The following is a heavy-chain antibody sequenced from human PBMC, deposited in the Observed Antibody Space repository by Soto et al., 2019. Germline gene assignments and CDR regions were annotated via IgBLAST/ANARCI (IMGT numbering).Heavy chain of an antibody. Sequence: QLQLQESGPGLVKPSETLSLTCTVSGGSINNSSFYWGWVRQPPGKRLEWIGSIYYSGSAYYNPSLTSRLTLSVDMSGNQLSLNLSSVTAADTAVYFCARRPLVRGIIPYYFDSWGQGTLVTVSS. J-gene: IGHJ4*02. CDR2: IYYSGSA. V-gene: IGHV4-39*01. D-gene: IGHD3-10*01. CDR3: ARRPLVRGIIPYYFDS. CDR1: GGSINNSSFY.